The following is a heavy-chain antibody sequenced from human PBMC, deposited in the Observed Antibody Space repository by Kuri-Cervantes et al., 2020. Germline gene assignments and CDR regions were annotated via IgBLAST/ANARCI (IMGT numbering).Heavy chain of an antibody. D-gene: IGHD6-13*01. CDR3: AKDRGMAAENIDY. CDR2: ISWNGGSI. J-gene: IGHJ4*02. Sequence: SLRLSCAASGFTFDDYAMHWVRQAPGKGLEWVSGISWNGGSIDYADSVKGRFTISRDNAKNSLYLQMNSLRAEDTAFYYCAKDRGMAAENIDYWGQGTLVTVSS. V-gene: IGHV3-9*01. CDR1: GFTFDDYA.